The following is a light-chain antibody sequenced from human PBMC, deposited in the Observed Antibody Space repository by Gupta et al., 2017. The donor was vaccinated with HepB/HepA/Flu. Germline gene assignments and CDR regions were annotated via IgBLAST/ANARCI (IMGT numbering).Light chain of an antibody. CDR1: NSNIGNNY. Sequence: QSVLTQPPSVSAAPGQKVTISYSASNSNIGNNYVSWYQQLPGTAPKRLMYDKNKRPAGIPDRFSCSKAGTSATPRTNGLQTGEEADDYCGTWDRSLSGVIFGGGTKLTVL. V-gene: IGLV1-51*01. CDR2: DKN. J-gene: IGLJ2*01. CDR3: GTWDRSLSGVI.